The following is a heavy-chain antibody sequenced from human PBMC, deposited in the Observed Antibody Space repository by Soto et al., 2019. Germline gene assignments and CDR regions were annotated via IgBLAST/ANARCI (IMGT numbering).Heavy chain of an antibody. V-gene: IGHV3-30*18. CDR3: AKEGGSASFDY. CDR2: TSYDASLK. J-gene: IGHJ4*02. CDR1: GFTFSRNG. D-gene: IGHD2-15*01. Sequence: QVQLVESGGGVVQPGRSLRLSCAASGFTFSRNGMHWVRHAPGKGLEWVAFTSYDASLKNYVESVKGRFAISRDNSKNTLYLHMSSLRAEDTAVYYCAKEGGSASFDYWGQGTLVTVSS.